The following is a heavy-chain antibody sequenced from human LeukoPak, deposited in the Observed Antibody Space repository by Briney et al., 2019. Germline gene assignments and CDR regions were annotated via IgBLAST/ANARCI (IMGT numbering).Heavy chain of an antibody. Sequence: SETLSLTCTVSGGSISSYYWSWIRQPPGKGLEWIGYIYYSGNTNYNPSLKSRVTISVDTSRNQFSLKLISVTAADTAVYYCARGEQIDYVWGTYRYTGSTFDYWGQGTLITVSS. CDR3: ARGEQIDYVWGTYRYTGSTFDY. J-gene: IGHJ4*02. V-gene: IGHV4-59*01. CDR1: GGSISSYY. D-gene: IGHD3-16*02. CDR2: IYYSGNT.